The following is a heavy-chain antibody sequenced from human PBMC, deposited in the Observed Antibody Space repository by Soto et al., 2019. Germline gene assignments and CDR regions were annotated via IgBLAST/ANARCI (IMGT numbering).Heavy chain of an antibody. CDR1: GFTFSSYG. V-gene: IGHV3-30*18. J-gene: IGHJ6*02. CDR3: AKAVVAITSHYGMDV. Sequence: QVQLVESGGGVVQPGRSLRLSCAASGFTFSSYGMHWVRQAPGKGLEWVAVISYDGSNKYYADSVKGRFTISRDNSKNTLYLQMNSLRAEDTAVYYCAKAVVAITSHYGMDVWGQGTTVTVSS. D-gene: IGHD3-22*01. CDR2: ISYDGSNK.